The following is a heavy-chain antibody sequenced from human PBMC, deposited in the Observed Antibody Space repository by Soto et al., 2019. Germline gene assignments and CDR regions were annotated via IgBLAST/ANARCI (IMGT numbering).Heavy chain of an antibody. CDR3: ATEIAAAGEDYYYYGMDV. V-gene: IGHV1-69*01. D-gene: IGHD6-13*01. Sequence: QVQLVQSGAEVKKPGSSVKVSCKASGGTFSSYAISWVRQAPGQGLEWMGGIIPIFGTANYAQKFQGRVTITADESTSTAYMELSSLRSEDTAVYYCATEIAAAGEDYYYYGMDVWGQGTTVTVSS. CDR1: GGTFSSYA. J-gene: IGHJ6*02. CDR2: IIPIFGTA.